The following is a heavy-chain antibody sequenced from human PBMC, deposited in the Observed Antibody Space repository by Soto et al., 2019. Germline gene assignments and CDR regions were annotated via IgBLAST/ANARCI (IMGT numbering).Heavy chain of an antibody. Sequence: PSETLSLTCTVSGGSVSTSTYYWSWIRQPPGKGLEWIGYIYYSGSTNYNPSLKSRLTISVDTSKNQFSLKLTSVTAAATAVYYCARGLVRGVHYYYYGLDVWGKGTTVTVSS. V-gene: IGHV4-61*01. CDR1: GGSVSTSTYY. CDR3: ARGLVRGVHYYYYGLDV. J-gene: IGHJ6*04. D-gene: IGHD3-10*01. CDR2: IYYSGST.